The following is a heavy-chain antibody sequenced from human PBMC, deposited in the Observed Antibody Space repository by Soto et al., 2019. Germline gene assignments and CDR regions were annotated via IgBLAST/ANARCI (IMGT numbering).Heavy chain of an antibody. Sequence: PGESLKISCQCSGYTFSNFWIGWVRQLPGQGLEWMGIINPGNSETRYSPAFQGQVTISADKSITTTYLQWDSLKASDKAMYYCERHDNNYVAPWGQGALVTVSS. D-gene: IGHD4-4*01. CDR2: INPGNSET. J-gene: IGHJ5*02. CDR1: GYTFSNFW. CDR3: ERHDNNYVAP. V-gene: IGHV5-51*01.